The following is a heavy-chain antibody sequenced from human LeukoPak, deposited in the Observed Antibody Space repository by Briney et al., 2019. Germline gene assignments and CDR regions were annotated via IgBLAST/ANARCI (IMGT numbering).Heavy chain of an antibody. Sequence: GGSLRLSCAASGFTFSSYGMHWVRQAPGKGLEWVAVIWYDGSNKYYADSVKGRFTISRDNAKNSLYLQMNSLRAEDTAVYYCARDFGAAFDIWGQGTMVTVSS. J-gene: IGHJ3*02. V-gene: IGHV3-33*01. CDR3: ARDFGAAFDI. CDR1: GFTFSSYG. D-gene: IGHD1-26*01. CDR2: IWYDGSNK.